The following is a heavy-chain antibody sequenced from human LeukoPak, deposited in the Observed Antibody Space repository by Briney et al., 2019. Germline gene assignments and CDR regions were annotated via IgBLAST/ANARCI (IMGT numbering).Heavy chain of an antibody. D-gene: IGHD6-19*01. V-gene: IGHV3-30-3*01. CDR2: ISYDGSNK. CDR3: ARDSCSGWYCEDYYYYGMDV. CDR1: GFTFSSYA. Sequence: PGGSLRLSCAASGFTFSSYAMHWVRQAPGKGLEWVAVISYDGSNKYYADSVRGRFTISRDNSKNTLYLQMNSLRAEDTAVYYCARDSCSGWYCEDYYYYGMDVWGQGTTVTVSS. J-gene: IGHJ6*02.